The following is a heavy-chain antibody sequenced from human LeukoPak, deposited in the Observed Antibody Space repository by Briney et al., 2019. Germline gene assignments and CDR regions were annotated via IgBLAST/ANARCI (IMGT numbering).Heavy chain of an antibody. D-gene: IGHD1-26*01. CDR1: EFTFSTYW. J-gene: IGHJ6*03. V-gene: IGHV3-74*01. CDR3: AREWDLPGAYYMDV. CDR2: ISRDGSNT. Sequence: PGGSLRLSCAASEFTFSTYWMHWVRQAPGKGLVWVSRISRDGSNTFYADSVKGRFTISRDNAKNTLYLQMNSLGGDDTAVYYCAREWDLPGAYYMDVWGKGTTVTVS.